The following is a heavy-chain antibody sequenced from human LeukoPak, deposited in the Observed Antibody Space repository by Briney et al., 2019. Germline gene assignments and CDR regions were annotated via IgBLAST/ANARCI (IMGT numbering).Heavy chain of an antibody. J-gene: IGHJ6*02. CDR1: GFTFSSYS. CDR2: ISSSSSTI. Sequence: GSLRLSCAASGFTFSSYSMNWVRQAPGKGLEWVSYISSSSSTIYYADSVKGRFTISRDNAKNSLYLQMNSLRAEDTAVYYCARDSPIAAAGSRVHYGMDVWGQGTTVTVSS. CDR3: ARDSPIAAAGSRVHYGMDV. V-gene: IGHV3-48*01. D-gene: IGHD6-13*01.